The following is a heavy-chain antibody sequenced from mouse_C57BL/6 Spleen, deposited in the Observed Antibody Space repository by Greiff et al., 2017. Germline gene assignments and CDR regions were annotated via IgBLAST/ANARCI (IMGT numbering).Heavy chain of an antibody. V-gene: IGHV1-69*01. CDR2: IDPSDSYT. Sequence: VQLQQPGAELVMPGASVKLSCKASGYTFTSYWMHWVKQRPGQGLEWIGEIDPSDSYTNYNQKFKGKSTLTVDKSSSTAYMQLSSLTSEDSAVYYCARAGPYYFDCWGQGTTLTVSS. CDR1: GYTFTSYW. J-gene: IGHJ2*01. D-gene: IGHD3-1*01. CDR3: ARAGPYYFDC.